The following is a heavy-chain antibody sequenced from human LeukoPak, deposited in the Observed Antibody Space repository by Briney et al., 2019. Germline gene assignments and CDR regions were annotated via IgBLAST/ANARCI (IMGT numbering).Heavy chain of an antibody. J-gene: IGHJ6*02. Sequence: PGGSLRLSCAASGFTFSSYDMHWVRQATGKGLEWVSAIGTAGDTYYPGSVKGRFTISRENAKNSLYLQMNSLRAEDTAVYYCASPVLNYYYYYGMDVWGQGTTVTVSS. D-gene: IGHD1-14*01. CDR2: IGTAGDT. CDR3: ASPVLNYYYYYGMDV. V-gene: IGHV3-13*01. CDR1: GFTFSSYD.